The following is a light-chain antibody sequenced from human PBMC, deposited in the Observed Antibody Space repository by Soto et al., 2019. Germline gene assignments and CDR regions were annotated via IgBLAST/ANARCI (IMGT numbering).Light chain of an antibody. V-gene: IGKV1-27*01. CDR3: QKYSAGPFT. Sequence: DIQMTQSPSSLSASVGDRVTITCRASQAIRNYLAWYQQKSGKVPKLLIYGASTLQSGVPSRFSGSGSGTDFPLTISSLQPEDIATYYCQKYSAGPFTFGGGTKVEIK. CDR2: GAS. J-gene: IGKJ4*01. CDR1: QAIRNY.